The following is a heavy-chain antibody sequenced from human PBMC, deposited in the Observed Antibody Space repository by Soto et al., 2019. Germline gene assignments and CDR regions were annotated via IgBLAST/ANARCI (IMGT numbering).Heavy chain of an antibody. CDR2: IYYSGST. CDR1: GGSIRSSSYY. Sequence: SETLSLTCTVSGGSIRSSSYYWGWIRQPPGKGLEWIGSIYYSGSTYYNPSLKSRVTISVDTSKNQFSLKLSSVTAADTAVYYCVRVVPAAEYYFDYWGQGTLVTVSS. J-gene: IGHJ4*02. V-gene: IGHV4-39*01. CDR3: VRVVPAAEYYFDY. D-gene: IGHD2-2*01.